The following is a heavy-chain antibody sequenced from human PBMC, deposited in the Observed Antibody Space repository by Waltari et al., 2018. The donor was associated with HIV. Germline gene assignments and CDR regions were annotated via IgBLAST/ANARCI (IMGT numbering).Heavy chain of an antibody. V-gene: IGHV3-23*01. CDR2: ISGSGGST. CDR3: AKDLVIVVVPAAIGGNDY. CDR1: GFTFSSYA. D-gene: IGHD2-2*02. Sequence: EVQLLESGGGLVQPGGSLRLSCAASGFTFSSYAMSWVRQAPGTGLEWVSAISGSGGSTYYADSVKGRFTISRDNSKNTLYLQMNSLRAEDTAVYYCAKDLVIVVVPAAIGGNDYWGQGTLVTVSS. J-gene: IGHJ4*02.